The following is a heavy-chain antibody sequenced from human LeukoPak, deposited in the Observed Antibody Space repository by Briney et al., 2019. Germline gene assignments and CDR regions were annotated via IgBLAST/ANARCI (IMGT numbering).Heavy chain of an antibody. Sequence: SQTLSLTCTVSGGSISSGSYYWSWIRQPAGKGLEWIGRIYTSGSTNYNPSLKSRVTISVDTSKNQFSLKLSSVTAADTAVYYCARASFDTIAFDYWGQGTPVTVSS. V-gene: IGHV4-61*02. J-gene: IGHJ4*02. D-gene: IGHD3-3*01. CDR2: IYTSGST. CDR1: GGSISSGSYY. CDR3: ARASFDTIAFDY.